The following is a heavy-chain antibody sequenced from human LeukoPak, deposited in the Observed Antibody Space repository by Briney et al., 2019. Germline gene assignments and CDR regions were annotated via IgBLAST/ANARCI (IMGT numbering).Heavy chain of an antibody. CDR1: GYTFRDYY. Sequence: GASVKVSCKASGYTFRDYYMYWVRQAPGQGLEWMGWIDPKSGGPNYAQKFQGRVTLTSDTSISTSYMELSRLTSDDTAVYYCARGGFHHGFDFWGQGTVDTVSS. CDR2: IDPKSGGP. CDR3: ARGGFHHGFDF. V-gene: IGHV1-2*02. J-gene: IGHJ3*01.